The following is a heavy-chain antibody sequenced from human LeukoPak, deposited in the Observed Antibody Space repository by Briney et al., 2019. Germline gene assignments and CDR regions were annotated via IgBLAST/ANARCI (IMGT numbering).Heavy chain of an antibody. CDR1: GGSISSGDYY. CDR3: ARGLGSSWYGD. Sequence: PSETLSLTCTVSGGSISSGDYYWTWIRQPPGMGLEWIGYIYYSGSSYYNPSLKSRLTISVDTSKNQFSLKLNSVTAADTAVYYCARGLGSSWYGDWGQGTLVTVSS. V-gene: IGHV4-30-4*02. J-gene: IGHJ4*02. D-gene: IGHD6-13*01. CDR2: IYYSGSS.